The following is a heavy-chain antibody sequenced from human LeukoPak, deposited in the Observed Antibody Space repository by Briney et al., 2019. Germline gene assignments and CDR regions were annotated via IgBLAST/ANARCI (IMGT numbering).Heavy chain of an antibody. D-gene: IGHD2-21*02. CDR1: GFTFSSHA. CDR3: AKYCGGDCYPPIDYYYYYYMDV. J-gene: IGHJ6*03. Sequence: GGSLRLSCAASGFTFSSHAMSWVRQAPGKGLEWVSAISGSGGSTYYADSVKGRFTISRDNSKNTLYLQMNSLRAEDTAVYYCAKYCGGDCYPPIDYYYYYYMDVWGKGTTVTVSS. V-gene: IGHV3-23*01. CDR2: ISGSGGST.